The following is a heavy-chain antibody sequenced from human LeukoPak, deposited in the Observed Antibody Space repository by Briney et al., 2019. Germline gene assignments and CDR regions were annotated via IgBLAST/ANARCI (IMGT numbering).Heavy chain of an antibody. V-gene: IGHV4-39*07. Sequence: SETLSLTCTVSGDSITSRSYYWGWIRQPPGKGLEWIGNIYYSGDTYYNPSLKSRVTISLDRPKNQFSLKLSSVTAADTAVYYCARSDYYPSAEYFQHWGQGTLVTVSS. D-gene: IGHD3-10*01. CDR2: IYYSGDT. CDR1: GDSITSRSYY. CDR3: ARSDYYPSAEYFQH. J-gene: IGHJ1*01.